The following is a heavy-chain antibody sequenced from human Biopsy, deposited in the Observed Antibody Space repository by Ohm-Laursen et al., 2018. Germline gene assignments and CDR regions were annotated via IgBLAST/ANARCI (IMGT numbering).Heavy chain of an antibody. J-gene: IGHJ6*02. V-gene: IGHV3-9*01. CDR3: TKDQDYGDYGMDV. Sequence: SLRLSCSASGFTFDDHAVHWVRQPPGKGLEWVSGISWNSDKIGYADSVKGRFTISRDNAKNSLYLQMNSLRAEDTAFYYCTKDQDYGDYGMDVWGQGTTVTVSS. CDR1: GFTFDDHA. D-gene: IGHD4-17*01. CDR2: ISWNSDKI.